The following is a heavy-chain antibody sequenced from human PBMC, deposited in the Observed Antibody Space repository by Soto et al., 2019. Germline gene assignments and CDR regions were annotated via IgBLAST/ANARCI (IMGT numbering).Heavy chain of an antibody. J-gene: IGHJ5*02. V-gene: IGHV1-69*13. CDR1: GMAFSIYA. Sequence: VASLKVYGKASGMAFSIYAISCLRQSPRQGLEWMGGIIPIFGTANYAQKFQGRVTITADESTSTAYMELSSLRSEDTAVYYCARRLPNYYDSSGYPNWFDPWGQGTLVTVSS. CDR2: IIPIFGTA. D-gene: IGHD3-22*01. CDR3: ARRLPNYYDSSGYPNWFDP.